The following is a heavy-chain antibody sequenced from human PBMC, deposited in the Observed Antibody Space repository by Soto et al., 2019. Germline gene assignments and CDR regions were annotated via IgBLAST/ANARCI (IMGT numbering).Heavy chain of an antibody. CDR1: GIPVSSNY. D-gene: IGHD3-10*01. V-gene: IGHV3-53*04. J-gene: IGHJ6*02. CDR2: LHSGGDT. CDR3: ARDAPYYYASPMHV. Sequence: EVQLVESGGGLVQPGGSLRLSCVASGIPVSSNYMTWVRQAPGKGLEWVSVLHSGGDTYYANSVKGRFTISRHDSTNTLFLQMNSLTVEDTAVYYCARDAPYYYASPMHVWGQGTTVTVSS.